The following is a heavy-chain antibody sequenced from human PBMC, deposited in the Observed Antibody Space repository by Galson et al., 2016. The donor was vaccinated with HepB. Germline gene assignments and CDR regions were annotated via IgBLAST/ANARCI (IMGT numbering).Heavy chain of an antibody. D-gene: IGHD6-13*01. CDR3: ARLIATDGLYGVDV. V-gene: IGHV6-1*01. CDR1: GDSVSSNSAA. J-gene: IGHJ6*02. CDR2: TYYRSKWYN. Sequence: CAISGDSVSSNSAAWNWIRQSPSRGLEWLGRTYYRSKWYNDYAVSVKGRITVNPDTSKNRFSLHLNSVTPEDTALYYCARLIATDGLYGVDVWGQGTTVTVSS.